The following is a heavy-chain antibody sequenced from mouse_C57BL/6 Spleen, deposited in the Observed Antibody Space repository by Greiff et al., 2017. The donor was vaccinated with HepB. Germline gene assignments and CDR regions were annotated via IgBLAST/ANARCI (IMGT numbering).Heavy chain of an antibody. V-gene: IGHV5-6*02. D-gene: IGHD3-3*01. CDR2: ISSGGSYT. Sequence: DVKLVESGGDLVKPGGSLKLSCAASGFTFSSYGMSWVRQTPDKRLEWVATISSGGSYTYYPDSVKGRFTISRDNAKNTLYLQMSSLKSEDTAMYYCARHGEGGRFDYWGQGTTLTVSS. CDR3: ARHGEGGRFDY. CDR1: GFTFSSYG. J-gene: IGHJ2*01.